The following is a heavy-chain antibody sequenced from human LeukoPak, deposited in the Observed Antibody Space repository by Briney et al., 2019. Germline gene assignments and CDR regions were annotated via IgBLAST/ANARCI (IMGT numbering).Heavy chain of an antibody. Sequence: PSQTLSLTCTVSGGSISSGVYYWSWTRQHPGKGLEGIGYIYYSGSTYYNPSLKSRVTISVDTSKNPFSLKLSSATAADTAVYYCARGLVRGSGKIDYWGQGTLVTVSS. CDR1: GGSISSGVYY. V-gene: IGHV4-31*03. D-gene: IGHD3-10*01. CDR3: ARGLVRGSGKIDY. J-gene: IGHJ4*02. CDR2: IYYSGST.